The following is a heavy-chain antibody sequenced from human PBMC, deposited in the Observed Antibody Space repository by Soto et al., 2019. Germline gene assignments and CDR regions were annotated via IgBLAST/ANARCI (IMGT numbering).Heavy chain of an antibody. V-gene: IGHV1-24*01. CDR3: ATALAAAAAFDY. D-gene: IGHD6-13*01. CDR2: FDPEDGET. Sequence: ASVKVSFKVSGYTLTELSMHWVRQAPGKGLEWMGGFDPEDGETIYARKFQCRVTMTEDTSTDTAYMELSSLRSEDTAVYYCATALAAAAAFDYWGQGTLVTVSS. J-gene: IGHJ4*02. CDR1: GYTLTELS.